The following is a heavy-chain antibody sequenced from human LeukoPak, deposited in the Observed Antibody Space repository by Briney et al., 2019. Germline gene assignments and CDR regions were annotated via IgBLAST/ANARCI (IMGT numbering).Heavy chain of an antibody. V-gene: IGHV4-39*07. J-gene: IGHJ4*02. CDR1: GGSISSSSYY. D-gene: IGHD2-15*01. Sequence: PSETLSLTCTVSGGSISSSSYYWGWIRQPPGNGLEWIGSIYYSGSTYYNPSLKSRVTITVDTSKNQFSLKLSSVTAADAAVYYCARDEGYCSGGSCQLRPYWGQGTLVTVSS. CDR3: ARDEGYCSGGSCQLRPY. CDR2: IYYSGST.